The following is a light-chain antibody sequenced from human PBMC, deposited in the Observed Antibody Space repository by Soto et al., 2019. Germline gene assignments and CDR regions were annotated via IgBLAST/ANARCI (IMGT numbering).Light chain of an antibody. CDR1: QSISNW. CDR2: DVS. CDR3: QQYNTFWT. J-gene: IGKJ1*01. V-gene: IGKV1-5*01. Sequence: DIQMTQSPSTLSASVGDRVTITCRASQSISNWLAWYQQKPGKAPKLLIYDVSSLESGVPSRFSGSGSGTEFTLTISSLQTDDFATYYCQQYNTFWTFGQGTKVEIK.